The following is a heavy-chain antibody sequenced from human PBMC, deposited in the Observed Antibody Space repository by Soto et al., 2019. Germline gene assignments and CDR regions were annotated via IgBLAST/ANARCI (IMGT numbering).Heavy chain of an antibody. Sequence: QVQLVQSGAEMKKPGSSVKVSCQSSGGTFNTYAMNWVRQAPGQGPEWMGDISPMFGSANYAPKFQGRVTITADESTGTSYMQLSSFTSEDTDLYFCVREVQVHTPAFVYWGQGTLVTVSS. CDR1: GGTFNTYA. D-gene: IGHD3-10*01. CDR2: ISPMFGSA. CDR3: VREVQVHTPAFVY. J-gene: IGHJ4*02. V-gene: IGHV1-69*19.